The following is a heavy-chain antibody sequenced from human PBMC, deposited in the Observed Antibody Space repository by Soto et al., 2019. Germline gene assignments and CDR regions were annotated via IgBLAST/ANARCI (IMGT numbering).Heavy chain of an antibody. CDR2: ISGSGVST. D-gene: IGHD6-13*01. V-gene: IGHV3-23*01. CDR1: GFTFSTYA. J-gene: IGHJ6*03. CDR3: AKVGSYSLHYYYYYMDV. Sequence: EVQLLESGGGLVQPGGSLRLSCAASGFTFSTYAMSWVRQAPGKGLEWVSTISGSGVSTYYAHSVKGRFTISRDNSKHTLFLQMNSLRVEDTAVYYCAKVGSYSLHYYYYYMDVWGKVTTVTVSS.